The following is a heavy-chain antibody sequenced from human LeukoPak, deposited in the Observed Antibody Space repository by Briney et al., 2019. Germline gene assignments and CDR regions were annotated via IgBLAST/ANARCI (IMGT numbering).Heavy chain of an antibody. J-gene: IGHJ3*02. CDR1: GLTFSSYA. CDR3: AKDSPRLLGAFDI. CDR2: ISGSGGST. Sequence: PGGSLRLSCAASGLTFSSYAMSWVRRAPGKGLEWVSAISGSGGSTYYADSVKGRFTISRDNSKNTLYLQMNSLRAEDTAVYYCAKDSPRLLGAFDIWGQGTMVTVSS. D-gene: IGHD2-8*02. V-gene: IGHV3-23*01.